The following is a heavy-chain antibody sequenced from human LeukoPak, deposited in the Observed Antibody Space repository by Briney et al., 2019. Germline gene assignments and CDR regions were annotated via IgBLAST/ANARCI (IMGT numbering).Heavy chain of an antibody. CDR2: INQDGSER. CDR1: GFTFSNAW. J-gene: IGHJ4*02. CDR3: ARAPSGTPDY. V-gene: IGHV3-7*05. D-gene: IGHD1-26*01. Sequence: GGSLRLSCAASGFTFSNAWMTWVRQAQAKGLEWVANINQDGSERYYVDSVKGRFTISRDNAKNSLYLQMNSLRAEDTAVYYCARAPSGTPDYWGQGTLVTVSS.